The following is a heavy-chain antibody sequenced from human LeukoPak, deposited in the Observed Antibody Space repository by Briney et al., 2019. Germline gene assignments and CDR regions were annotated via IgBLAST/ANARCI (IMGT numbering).Heavy chain of an antibody. CDR1: GGSINTHY. J-gene: IGHJ4*02. Sequence: ASETLSLTCTVSGGSINTHYWSWIRQPPGKGLEWIGYIFYSGTTKYDPSLKSRVTIPVDRSRNLLSLKLSSVTAADTAVYYCARIGSSGYYFDYWGQGTLVTVSS. CDR2: IFYSGTT. V-gene: IGHV4-59*11. CDR3: ARIGSSGYYFDY. D-gene: IGHD3-22*01.